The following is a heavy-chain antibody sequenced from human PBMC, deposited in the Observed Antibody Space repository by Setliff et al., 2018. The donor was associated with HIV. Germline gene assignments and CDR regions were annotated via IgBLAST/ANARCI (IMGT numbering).Heavy chain of an antibody. V-gene: IGHV4-39*07. J-gene: IGHJ4*02. D-gene: IGHD3-10*01. CDR1: GDSTSSSSSY. CDR3: ARGNAQSGSYYDF. Sequence: TLSLTCTVSGDSTSSSSSYWGWIRQPPGKGLEWIGSIYYSGSTYYNPSLKSRVTISVDTSKNQFSLKLSSVTAADTAVYYCARGNAQSGSYYDFWGQGPLVTVSS. CDR2: IYYSGST.